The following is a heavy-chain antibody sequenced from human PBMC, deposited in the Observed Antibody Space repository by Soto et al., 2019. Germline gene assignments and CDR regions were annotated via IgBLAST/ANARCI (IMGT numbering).Heavy chain of an antibody. D-gene: IGHD3-10*01. Sequence: GASVKVSCKASGGTFSSYAISWVRQAPGQGLEWMGGIIPIFGTANYAQKFQGRVTITADESTSTAYMELSSLRSEDTAVYYCARTPPGSITMVRGVIQLYYFDYWGQGTLVTV. CDR2: IIPIFGTA. V-gene: IGHV1-69*13. CDR3: ARTPPGSITMVRGVIQLYYFDY. J-gene: IGHJ4*02. CDR1: GGTFSSYA.